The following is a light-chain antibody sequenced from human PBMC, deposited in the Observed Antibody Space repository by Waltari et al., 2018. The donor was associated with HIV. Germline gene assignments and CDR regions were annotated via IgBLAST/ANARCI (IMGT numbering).Light chain of an antibody. V-gene: IGKV3-20*01. J-gene: IGKJ2*03. Sequence: EIVLTQSPGTLSLSPGERATLSCRASQSVSSSYLAWYQQKPGQAPRLLIYGASSRATGIPDSFSGSGSGTDFTLTISRLEPEDFAVYYCQQLYTYPYSFGQGTKLEI. CDR3: QQLYTYPYS. CDR1: QSVSSSY. CDR2: GAS.